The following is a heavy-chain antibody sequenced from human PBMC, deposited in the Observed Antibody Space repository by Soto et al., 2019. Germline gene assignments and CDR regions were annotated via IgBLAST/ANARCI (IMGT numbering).Heavy chain of an antibody. D-gene: IGHD7-27*01. J-gene: IGHJ6*02. CDR3: ALGRTVLDV. CDR2: IQQVGSEK. Sequence: EVQLVESGGGLVQPGGSLRLSCAASGFTFNKYWMTWVRQAPGKGLEWVANIQQVGSEKYYVDSVKGRFTISRDNADNSLYLQMNGLRAADTAVYYCALGRTVLDVWGQGTTVTVSS. V-gene: IGHV3-7*01. CDR1: GFTFNKYW.